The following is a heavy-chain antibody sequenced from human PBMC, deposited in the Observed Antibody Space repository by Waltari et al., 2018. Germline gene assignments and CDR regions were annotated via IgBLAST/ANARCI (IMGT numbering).Heavy chain of an antibody. V-gene: IGHV1-69*01. CDR1: GGTFSSYA. Sequence: QVQLVQSGAEVKKPGSSVKVSCKASGGTFSSYAISWVRQAPGQGLEWMGGTIPIFGTANYAQKFQGRVTITADESTSTAYMELNSLRAEDTAVYYCASDELWFGELLSYGMDVWGQGTTVTVSS. D-gene: IGHD3-10*01. J-gene: IGHJ6*02. CDR2: TIPIFGTA. CDR3: ASDELWFGELLSYGMDV.